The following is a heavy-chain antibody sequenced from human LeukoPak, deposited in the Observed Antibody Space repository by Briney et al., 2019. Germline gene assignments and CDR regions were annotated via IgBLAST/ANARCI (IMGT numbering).Heavy chain of an antibody. CDR3: ARDANYDIWSGYFLDY. Sequence: GGSLRLSCAASGFTFSSYWMTWVRQAPGKGLERVANIKQDGTEKYYVDSVKGRFTISRDNAKNSLYLQMNSLRAEDTAVYYCARDANYDIWSGYFLDYWGQGTLVTVSS. J-gene: IGHJ4*02. D-gene: IGHD3-3*01. CDR2: IKQDGTEK. CDR1: GFTFSSYW. V-gene: IGHV3-7*01.